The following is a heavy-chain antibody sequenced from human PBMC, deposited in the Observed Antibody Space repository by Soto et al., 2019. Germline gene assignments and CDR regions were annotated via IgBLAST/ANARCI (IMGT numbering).Heavy chain of an antibody. J-gene: IGHJ4*02. CDR3: ARDSKSEFGELLSWYFDY. V-gene: IGHV1-69*06. CDR1: GGTFSSYA. CDR2: IIPIFGTA. D-gene: IGHD3-10*01. Sequence: SVKVSCKASGGTFSSYAISWVRQAPGQGLEWMGGIIPIFGTANYAQKFQGRVTITADKSTSTAYMELSSLRSEDTAVYYCARDSKSEFGELLSWYFDYWGKGTMVTV.